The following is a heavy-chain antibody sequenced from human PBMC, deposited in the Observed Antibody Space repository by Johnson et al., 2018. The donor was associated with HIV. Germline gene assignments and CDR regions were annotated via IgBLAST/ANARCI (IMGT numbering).Heavy chain of an antibody. V-gene: IGHV3-20*04. CDR1: GFTFSDYY. CDR2: VNWNGDNT. Sequence: VQLVESGGGVVQPGRSLRLSCAASGFTFSDYYMSWIRQAPGKGLEWVSGVNWNGDNTGYVDSVKGRLTISRDNAKNSLYLQVNSLRAEDMTVYYCVPFKYCTNGVCYWDFDIWGQGTMVTVSS. D-gene: IGHD2-8*01. CDR3: VPFKYCTNGVCYWDFDI. J-gene: IGHJ3*02.